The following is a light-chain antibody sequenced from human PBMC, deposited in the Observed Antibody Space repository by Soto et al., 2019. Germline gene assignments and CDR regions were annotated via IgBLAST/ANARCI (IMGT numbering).Light chain of an antibody. CDR1: QSISTW. Sequence: DIQMTQSPSTLSASVGDRVTITCRASQSISTWLAWYQQKPGKAPKLLIYKASTLESGVPSRFSGSGSGTEFTLTISSLQPDDFSTYCCQQYNNYPRTFGGGTKVEIK. J-gene: IGKJ4*01. V-gene: IGKV1-5*03. CDR3: QQYNNYPRT. CDR2: KAS.